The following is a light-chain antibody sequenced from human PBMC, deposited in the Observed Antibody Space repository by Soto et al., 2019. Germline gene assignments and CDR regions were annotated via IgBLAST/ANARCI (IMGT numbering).Light chain of an antibody. J-gene: IGKJ2*01. CDR3: QQFDSSLYT. CDR1: QSVSSSY. V-gene: IGKV3-20*01. CDR2: GAS. Sequence: EIVLTQSPGTLSLSPGERATLSCRASQSVSSSYLAWYQQKPGQAPRLLIYGASSRATGIPDRFSGSGSGTDFTVTISRLEPEDFAVYYCQQFDSSLYTFGQGPKLEIK.